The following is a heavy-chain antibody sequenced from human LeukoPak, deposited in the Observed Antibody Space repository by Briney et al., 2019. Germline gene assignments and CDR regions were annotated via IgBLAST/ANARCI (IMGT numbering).Heavy chain of an antibody. D-gene: IGHD2-15*01. V-gene: IGHV4-61*02. CDR3: ARGPSRCSSSSCSLDY. Sequence: PSETLSLTCTVSGGSISSGSYYWRWIRQPAGKGLEWIGRIYTSGSTNYNPSLKSRVTISVDRSKNQFSLKLSSVTAADTAVYYCARGPSRCSSSSCSLDYWGQGTLVTVSS. CDR2: IYTSGST. J-gene: IGHJ4*02. CDR1: GGSISSGSYY.